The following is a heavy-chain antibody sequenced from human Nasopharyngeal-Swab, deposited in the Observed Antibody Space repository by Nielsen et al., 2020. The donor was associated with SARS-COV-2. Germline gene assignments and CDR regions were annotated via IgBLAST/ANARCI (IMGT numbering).Heavy chain of an antibody. V-gene: IGHV3-21*01. Sequence: VRQAPGKGLEWVSSISSSSSYIYYADSVKGRFTISRDNAKNSLYLQMNSLRAEDTAVYYCARDKGDFWSGYYKGPYYYGMDVWGQGTTVTVSS. J-gene: IGHJ6*02. CDR2: ISSSSSYI. CDR3: ARDKGDFWSGYYKGPYYYGMDV. D-gene: IGHD3-3*01.